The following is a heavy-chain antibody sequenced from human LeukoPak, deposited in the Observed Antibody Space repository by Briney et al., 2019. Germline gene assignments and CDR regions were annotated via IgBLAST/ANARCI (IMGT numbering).Heavy chain of an antibody. D-gene: IGHD6-13*01. CDR3: ARGEPRIARPGAPPFDL. J-gene: IGHJ2*01. CDR2: IYYSGST. CDR1: GGSISSGGYY. Sequence: PSQTLSLTCTVSGGSISSGGYYWSWIRQHPGKGLEWIGYIYYSGSTYYNPSLKSRVTISVDTSKNQFSLKLTSVTAADTAVYYCARGEPRIARPGAPPFDLWGRGTLVTVSS. V-gene: IGHV4-31*03.